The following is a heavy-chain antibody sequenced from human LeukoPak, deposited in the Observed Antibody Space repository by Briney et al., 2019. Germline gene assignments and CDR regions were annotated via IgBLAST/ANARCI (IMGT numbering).Heavy chain of an antibody. J-gene: IGHJ2*01. Sequence: GASVKVSCKASGYTFTSYDINWVRQATGQGLEWMGWMNPNSGNTGYAQKFQGRVTMTRNTSISTAYMELSSLRSEDTAVHYCARGRGQWLARGTNWYFDLWGRGTLVTVSS. V-gene: IGHV1-8*01. D-gene: IGHD6-19*01. CDR2: MNPNSGNT. CDR1: GYTFTSYD. CDR3: ARGRGQWLARGTNWYFDL.